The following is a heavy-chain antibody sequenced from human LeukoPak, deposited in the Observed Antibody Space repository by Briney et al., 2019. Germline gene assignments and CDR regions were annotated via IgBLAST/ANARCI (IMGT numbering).Heavy chain of an antibody. J-gene: IGHJ4*02. CDR1: GGTFSSYA. Sequence: ASVKVSCKASGGTFSSYAISWVRQATGQGLEWMGWMNPNSGNTGYAQKFQGRVTMTRNTSISTAYMELSSLRSEDTAVYYCARVGYYYDSSIDYWGQGTLVTVSS. V-gene: IGHV1-8*02. CDR3: ARVGYYYDSSIDY. D-gene: IGHD3-22*01. CDR2: MNPNSGNT.